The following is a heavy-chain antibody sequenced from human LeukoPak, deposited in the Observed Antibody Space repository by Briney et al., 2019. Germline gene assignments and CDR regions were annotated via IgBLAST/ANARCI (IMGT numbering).Heavy chain of an antibody. CDR2: ISGSGGST. V-gene: IGHV3-23*01. D-gene: IGHD3-22*01. Sequence: GGSLGLSCAASGFTFSSYAMSWVRQAPGKGLEWVSAISGSGGSTYYADSVKGRFTISRDNSKNTLYLQMNSLRAEDTAVYYCAKGQEPYYYDSSFDYWGQGTLVTVSS. CDR3: AKGQEPYYYDSSFDY. CDR1: GFTFSSYA. J-gene: IGHJ4*02.